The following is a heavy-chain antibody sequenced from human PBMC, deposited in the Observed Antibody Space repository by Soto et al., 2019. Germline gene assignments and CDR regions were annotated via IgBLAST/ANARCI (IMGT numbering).Heavy chain of an antibody. J-gene: IGHJ6*02. CDR1: GGTFSSYA. Sequence: SVKVSCKASGGTFSSYAISWVRQAPGQGLEWMGGIIPIFGTANYAQKFQGRVTITADESTSTAYMELSSLRSEDTAVYYCARDIYYTALSQDYYYGMDVWGQGTTVTVSS. V-gene: IGHV1-69*13. D-gene: IGHD3-3*01. CDR2: IIPIFGTA. CDR3: ARDIYYTALSQDYYYGMDV.